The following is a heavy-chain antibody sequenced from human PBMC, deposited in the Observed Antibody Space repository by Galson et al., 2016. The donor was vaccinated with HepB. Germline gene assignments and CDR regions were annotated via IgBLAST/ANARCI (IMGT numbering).Heavy chain of an antibody. CDR2: ISRYSSYA. CDR1: GFTFSDFY. V-gene: IGHV3-11*06. Sequence: SLRLSCAASGFTFSDFYMSWIRQSPGKGLEWVSFISRYSSYALYADSVKGRFTISRDNAQNSLYLQMNSLRVEDTAVYYCARVGVTTDYWGQGTLVTVSS. D-gene: IGHD4-17*01. CDR3: ARVGVTTDY. J-gene: IGHJ4*02.